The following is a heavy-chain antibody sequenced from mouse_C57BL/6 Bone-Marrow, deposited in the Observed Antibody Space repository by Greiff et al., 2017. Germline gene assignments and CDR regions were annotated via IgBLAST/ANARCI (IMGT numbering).Heavy chain of an antibody. CDR3: TSHGGQPRPPSYYYARDY. Sequence: VQLQQSGAELVRPGASVTLSCKASGYTFTDYEMHWVKQTPVHGLEWIGAIDPETGGTAYNQKFKGKAILTADKSSSTAYMELRSLTSADSAVYYCTSHGGQPRPPSYYYARDYWGQGTSVTVSS. CDR1: GYTFTDYE. V-gene: IGHV1-15*01. J-gene: IGHJ4*01. D-gene: IGHD3-2*02. CDR2: IDPETGGT.